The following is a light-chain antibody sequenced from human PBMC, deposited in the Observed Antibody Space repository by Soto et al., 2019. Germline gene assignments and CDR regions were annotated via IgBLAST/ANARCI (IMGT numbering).Light chain of an antibody. J-gene: IGKJ4*01. CDR1: QGISSY. CDR2: AAS. Sequence: AIRMTQSPSSFSASTGDRVTITCRASQGISSYLAWYQQKPGKAPKLLIYAASTLQSGVPSRFSGSGSGTDFXLXXXXXXXXDFATYYCQQYYSYPLTFGGGTKVEXK. CDR3: QQYYSYPLT. V-gene: IGKV1-8*01.